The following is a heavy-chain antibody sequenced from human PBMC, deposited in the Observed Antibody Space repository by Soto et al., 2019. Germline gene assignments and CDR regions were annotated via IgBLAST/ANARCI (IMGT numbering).Heavy chain of an antibody. CDR1: GYTFTSYG. D-gene: IGHD5-12*01. J-gene: IGHJ4*02. Sequence: ASVKVSCKASGYTFTSYGIHWVRQAPGQRLEWTGWINAVNGNAKYSEKFQGRVTITGDASASTAYMELSSLRSEDTAVYYCASGFESVYDYGSHSVYWGQGTLVTVSS. CDR2: INAVNGNA. CDR3: ASGFESVYDYGSHSVY. V-gene: IGHV1-3*01.